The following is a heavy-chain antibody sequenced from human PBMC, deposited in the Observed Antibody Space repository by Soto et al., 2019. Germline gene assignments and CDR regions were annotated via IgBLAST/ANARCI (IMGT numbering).Heavy chain of an antibody. V-gene: IGHV3-30*18. J-gene: IGHJ2*01. Sequence: QVHLVGSGGGVVQPGRSLRLSCAASEFSFSSYGMHWVRQTPDKGLEWVAAISSDASEKFYSDSVKGRFTISRDKSKNTLYLQMNSLSDVETVMYCCAKKPARGRWYVDLWGRGTQVTVSS. CDR1: EFSFSSYG. CDR2: ISSDASEK. CDR3: AKKPARGRWYVDL.